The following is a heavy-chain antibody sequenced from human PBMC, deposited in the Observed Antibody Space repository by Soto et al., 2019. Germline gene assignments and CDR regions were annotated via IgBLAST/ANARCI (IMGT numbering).Heavy chain of an antibody. J-gene: IGHJ5*02. V-gene: IGHV1-8*01. CDR3: ARAGDSSGYYVDTRGNWFDP. CDR1: GYTFTSYD. D-gene: IGHD3-22*01. Sequence: ASVKVSCKASGYTFTSYDINWVRQATGQGLEWMGWMNPNSGNTGYAQKFQGRVTMTRNTSISTAYMELSSLRSEDTDVYYCARAGDSSGYYVDTRGNWFDPWGQGTLVTVSS. CDR2: MNPNSGNT.